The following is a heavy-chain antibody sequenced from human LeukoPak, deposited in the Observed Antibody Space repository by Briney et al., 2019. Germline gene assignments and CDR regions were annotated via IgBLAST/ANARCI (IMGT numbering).Heavy chain of an antibody. CDR1: GFAFSSYW. CDR3: ARVEYYYDSSGYFDY. V-gene: IGHV3-7*04. CDR2: IKQDGSEK. Sequence: GGSLRLSCAASGFAFSSYWMSWVRQAPGKGLEWVANIKQDGSEKYYVDSVKGRFTISRDNAKNSLYLQMNSLRAKDTAVYYCARVEYYYDSSGYFDYWGQGTLVTVSS. J-gene: IGHJ4*02. D-gene: IGHD3-22*01.